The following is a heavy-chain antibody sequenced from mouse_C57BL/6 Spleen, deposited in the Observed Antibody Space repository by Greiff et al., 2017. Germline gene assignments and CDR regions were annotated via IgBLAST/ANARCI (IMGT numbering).Heavy chain of an antibody. V-gene: IGHV10-3*01. CDR3: VRDDDSNYEAWFAY. J-gene: IGHJ3*01. CDR2: IRSKSSNYAT. Sequence: EVQVVESGGGLVQPKGSLKLSCAASGFTFNTYAMHWVRQAPGKGLEWVARIRSKSSNYATYYADSVKDRFTISSDDSQSMLYLQMNNLKTEDTAMYYCVRDDDSNYEAWFAYWGQGTLVTVSA. CDR1: GFTFNTYA. D-gene: IGHD2-5*01.